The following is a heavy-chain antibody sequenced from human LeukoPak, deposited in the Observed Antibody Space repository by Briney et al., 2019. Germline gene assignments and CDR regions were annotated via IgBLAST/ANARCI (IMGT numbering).Heavy chain of an antibody. J-gene: IGHJ4*02. CDR2: ISGSGGST. CDR1: GFTFSSYA. Sequence: GGSLRLSCAASGFTFSSYAMSWVRQAPGKGLEWVSAISGSGGSTYYADSVKGRFTISRDNSKNTLYLQMNSLRADDTATYYCAKDRYASGSYYYDYWGQGTLVTVSS. D-gene: IGHD3-10*01. CDR3: AKDRYASGSYYYDY. V-gene: IGHV3-23*01.